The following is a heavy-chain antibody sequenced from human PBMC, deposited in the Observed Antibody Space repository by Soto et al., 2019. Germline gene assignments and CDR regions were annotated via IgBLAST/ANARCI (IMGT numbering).Heavy chain of an antibody. J-gene: IGHJ4*01. CDR1: GFTLNRSA. CDR2: ISAGGGGT. V-gene: IGHV3-23*01. D-gene: IGHD6-19*01. CDR3: AKDRGQCVETFDY. Sequence: HPXGSLRLACAVSGFTLNRSAVSGVRQAPGKGLEWVSGISAGGGGTYYADSVKGRFTISTDISKNTVYLQMNGLRVEDTAVYYCAKDRGQCVETFDYWGHGTPVTVYS.